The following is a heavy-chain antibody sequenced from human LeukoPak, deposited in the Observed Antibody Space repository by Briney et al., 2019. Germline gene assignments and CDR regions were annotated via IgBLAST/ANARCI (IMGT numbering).Heavy chain of an antibody. Sequence: SGPTLVKPTQTLTLTCTFSGFSLSTSGVGVGWIRQPPGKALEWLALIYWNDDKRYSPSLKSRLTITKDTSKNQVVLTMTNMDPVDTATYYCARSYYYDSSGYFVNFDYWGQGTLATVSS. D-gene: IGHD3-22*01. CDR1: GFSLSTSGVG. CDR2: IYWNDDK. J-gene: IGHJ4*02. V-gene: IGHV2-5*01. CDR3: ARSYYYDSSGYFVNFDY.